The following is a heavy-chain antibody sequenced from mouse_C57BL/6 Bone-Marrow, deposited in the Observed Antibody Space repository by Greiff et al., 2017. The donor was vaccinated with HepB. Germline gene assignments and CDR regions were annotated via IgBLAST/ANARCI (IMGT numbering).Heavy chain of an antibody. CDR3: ARDGDYGSYAIDY. V-gene: IGHV1-69*01. D-gene: IGHD1-1*01. Sequence: QVQLQQPGAELVMPGASVKLSCKASGYTFTSYWMHWVKQRPGQGLEWIGEIDPSDSYTNYNQKFKGKTTLTVDKSSSTANMQLSSLTSEDSAVYNCARDGDYGSYAIDYEGQGTAVTVTS. CDR2: IDPSDSYT. J-gene: IGHJ4*01. CDR1: GYTFTSYW.